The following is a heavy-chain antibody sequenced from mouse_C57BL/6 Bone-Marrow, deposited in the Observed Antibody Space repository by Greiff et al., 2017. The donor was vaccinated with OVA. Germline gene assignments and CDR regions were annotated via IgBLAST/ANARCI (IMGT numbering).Heavy chain of an antibody. CDR1: GFNIKEDY. D-gene: IGHD3-1*01. CDR2: IDPENGDT. V-gene: IGHV14-4*01. J-gene: IGHJ3*01. Sequence: VQLKESGAELVRPGASVKLSCTASGFNIKEDYMHWVKQRPEQGLEWIGWIDPENGDTEYASKFQGKATITADTSSNTAYLQLSSLTSEDTAVYYCTGGLLQAWFAYWGQGTLVTVSA. CDR3: TGGLLQAWFAY.